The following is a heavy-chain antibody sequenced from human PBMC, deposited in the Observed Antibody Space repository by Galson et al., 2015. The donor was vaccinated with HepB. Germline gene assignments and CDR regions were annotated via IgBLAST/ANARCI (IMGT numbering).Heavy chain of an antibody. V-gene: IGHV4-59*08. J-gene: IGHJ6*04. CDR3: ARVLAGRLDV. CDR1: GGSFSGYY. D-gene: IGHD3-10*01. CDR2: MFYSGSG. Sequence: ETLSLTCAVYGGSFSGYYWSWIRQPPGQGLEWIGYMFYSGSGNYNPSLKSRVTISVDTSKNQFSLKLSSVTAADTAVYYCARVLAGRLDVWGKGTTVTVSS.